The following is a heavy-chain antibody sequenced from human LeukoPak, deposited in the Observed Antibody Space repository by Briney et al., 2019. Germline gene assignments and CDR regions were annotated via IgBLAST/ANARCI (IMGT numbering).Heavy chain of an antibody. D-gene: IGHD3-10*01. CDR3: AKGLSSVPRYYFDY. CDR1: GFTFRSYA. CDR2: ISGSGGST. Sequence: GASLRLSCAASGFTFRSYAMSWVRQAPGKGLEWVPAISGSGGSTNYADSVKGRFTISRDNSKNTLYLQMNSLRAEDAAVYYCAKGLSSVPRYYFDYWGQGTLVTVSS. V-gene: IGHV3-23*01. J-gene: IGHJ4*02.